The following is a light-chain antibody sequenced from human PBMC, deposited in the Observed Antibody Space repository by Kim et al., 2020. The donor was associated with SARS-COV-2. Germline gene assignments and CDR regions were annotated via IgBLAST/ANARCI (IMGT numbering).Light chain of an antibody. Sequence: GQSVPIACTGTSRDVGASNYVSWYQQHPGKAPEVMIYEVDKRPSGVPDRFSGSKSGNTASLTVSGLQAEDEADYYCSSYVGSDRVVFGGGTQLTVL. V-gene: IGLV2-8*01. CDR1: SRDVGASNY. CDR2: EVD. J-gene: IGLJ3*02. CDR3: SSYVGSDRVV.